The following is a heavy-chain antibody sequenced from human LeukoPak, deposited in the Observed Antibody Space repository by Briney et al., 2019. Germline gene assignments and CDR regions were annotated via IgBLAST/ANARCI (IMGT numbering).Heavy chain of an antibody. J-gene: IGHJ6*02. Sequence: SETLSLTCTVSGGSISSYYWSWIRQPAGKGLEWIGRIYTSGSTNYNPSLKSRVTISVDTSKNQFSLKLSSVTAADTAVYYCARRAPNSTVTPYYGMDVWGQGTTVTVSS. CDR3: ARRAPNSTVTPYYGMDV. V-gene: IGHV4-4*07. D-gene: IGHD4-17*01. CDR1: GGSISSYY. CDR2: IYTSGST.